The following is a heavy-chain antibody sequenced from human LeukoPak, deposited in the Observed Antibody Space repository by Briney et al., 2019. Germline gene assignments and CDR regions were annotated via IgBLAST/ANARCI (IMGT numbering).Heavy chain of an antibody. CDR2: ITSTASHI. V-gene: IGHV3-21*01. CDR1: GFTFSSYT. J-gene: IGHJ4*02. Sequence: KTGGSLRLSCAASGFTFSSYTITWVRQAPGKGLEWVSSITSTASHINYADSAQGRFTISRDNAKKSVFLQMNSLRDEDTAVYYCARGVGPCHWGQGTLVTVSS. CDR3: ARGVGPCH. D-gene: IGHD2-15*01.